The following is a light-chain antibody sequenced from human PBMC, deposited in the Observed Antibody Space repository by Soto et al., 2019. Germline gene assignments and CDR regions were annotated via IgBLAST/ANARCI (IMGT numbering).Light chain of an antibody. V-gene: IGKV4-1*01. CDR1: QSVLYSSNNKNY. CDR2: WAS. J-gene: IGKJ1*01. Sequence: DIVMTQSPDSLAVSLGERATINCKSSQSVLYSSNNKNYLAWYQQKPGQPPKALIYWASTRDSGVPDRFRGSWSGTDFTLTISSLQAEDVAVYYCQQYYTTPWTFGQGTKVEIK. CDR3: QQYYTTPWT.